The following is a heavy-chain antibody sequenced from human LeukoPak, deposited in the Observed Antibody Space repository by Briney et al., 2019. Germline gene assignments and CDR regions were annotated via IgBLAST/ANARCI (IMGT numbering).Heavy chain of an antibody. D-gene: IGHD2-21*02. J-gene: IGHJ1*01. V-gene: IGHV4-39*01. CDR1: GASISTHTYY. Sequence: PETLSLTCTVSGASISTHTYYWGWIRQPPGKGLEWVRSIYYNGNTYSNPSTKSRVTISVDTSKNQLSLKLRSVTAADTAVYYCARSYCAGDCYTEYFQHWGQGTLVTVSS. CDR3: ARSYCAGDCYTEYFQH. CDR2: IYYNGNT.